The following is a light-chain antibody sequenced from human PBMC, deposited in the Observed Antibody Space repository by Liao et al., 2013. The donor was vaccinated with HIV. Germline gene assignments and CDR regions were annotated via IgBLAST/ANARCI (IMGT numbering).Light chain of an antibody. CDR1: NIGSKS. CDR2: YDS. V-gene: IGLV3-21*01. Sequence: SYELTQPPSVSVAPGKTARITCGGNNIGSKSVHWYQQKPGQAPVLVIYYDSDRPSGIPERFSGSNSGNTATLTISRVEAGDEADYYCQVWDSSSDQSGVVFGGGTKLTVL. J-gene: IGLJ2*01. CDR3: QVWDSSSDQSGVV.